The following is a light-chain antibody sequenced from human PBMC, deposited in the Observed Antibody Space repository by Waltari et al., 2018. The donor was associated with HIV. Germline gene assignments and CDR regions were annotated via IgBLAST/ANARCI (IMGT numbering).Light chain of an antibody. Sequence: SYELTQPPSVSASPGQTARITCFGDALPKQYAYWYQQKPGQAPVLVIYKDTERPSGIPERFSGSSSGTTVTLTISGVQAEDDADYYCLSADTSVTWVFGGGTKLTVL. J-gene: IGLJ3*02. CDR2: KDT. CDR1: ALPKQY. V-gene: IGLV3-25*03. CDR3: LSADTSVTWV.